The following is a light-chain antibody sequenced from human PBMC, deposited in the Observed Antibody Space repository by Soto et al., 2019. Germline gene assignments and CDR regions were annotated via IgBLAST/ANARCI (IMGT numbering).Light chain of an antibody. CDR3: QQSFSTPPT. CDR1: QTVNTY. V-gene: IGKV1-39*01. CDR2: GAS. Sequence: DIQMTQSPPSVSASVGDRVIITCRTSQTVNTYLSWYQQKLGKARRLLIYGASKLQGGVPSRFDGSGSGTDFTLTIVNFQPEDFANYYCQQSFSTPPTFGRGTKVEI. J-gene: IGKJ4*02.